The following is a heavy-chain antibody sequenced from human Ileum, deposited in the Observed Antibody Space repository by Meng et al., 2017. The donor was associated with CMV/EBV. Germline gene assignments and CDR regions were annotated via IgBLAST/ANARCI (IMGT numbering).Heavy chain of an antibody. CDR2: ISWNGGSI. Sequence: SLKISCVTSGFIFSDHAMHWVRQAPGKGLEWVSGISWNGGSIHYADSVRGRFTISRDNAKNSLYLQMNSLRVEDTAFYYCAKDSGGGFGDLNYWGQGTLVTVSS. V-gene: IGHV3-9*01. J-gene: IGHJ4*02. CDR1: GFIFSDHA. D-gene: IGHD3-10*01. CDR3: AKDSGGGFGDLNY.